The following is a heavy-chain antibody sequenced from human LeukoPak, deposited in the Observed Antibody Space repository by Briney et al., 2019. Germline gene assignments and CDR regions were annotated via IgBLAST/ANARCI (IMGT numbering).Heavy chain of an antibody. J-gene: IGHJ4*02. CDR3: ASGEFRQGLQVDY. Sequence: SQTLSLTCSVSGVSISSSAYHWSWFRQHPGRGLEWIVYIYYTGRTYYRPSLKSRVTISLDTSKNQFSLNLSSVTAADTARYYCASGEFRQGLQVDYWGQAALVAVSS. CDR2: IYYTGRT. V-gene: IGHV4-31*03. CDR1: GVSISSSAYH. D-gene: IGHD2-15*01.